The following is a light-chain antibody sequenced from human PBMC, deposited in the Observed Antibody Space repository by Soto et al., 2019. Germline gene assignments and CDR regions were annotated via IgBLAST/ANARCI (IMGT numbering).Light chain of an antibody. J-gene: IGKJ5*01. CDR1: RSLLHTNAYHY. CDR3: MQPLDLPVT. CDR2: LAS. V-gene: IGKV2-28*01. Sequence: ETLLTQLPLSLSVTPGEPASICCRSSRSLLHTNAYHYLDWYLQKPGQSPQLLIYLASYRASGVPDRFSGSGSGTEFTLRISRVEAEDVGVYYCMQPLDLPVTFGQGTRLEI.